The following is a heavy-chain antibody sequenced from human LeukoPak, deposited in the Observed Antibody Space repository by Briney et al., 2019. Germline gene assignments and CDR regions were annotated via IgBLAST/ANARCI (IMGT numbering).Heavy chain of an antibody. CDR3: ARDGHYYDSSGYYPY. J-gene: IGHJ4*02. CDR2: ISGSGGDT. CDR1: IFPFSNYG. D-gene: IGHD3-22*01. V-gene: IGHV3-23*01. Sequence: GGSLRLSCAVSIFPFSNYGMNWVRQAPGKGLEWVSTISGSGGDTFYADSVKGRFTISRDNSKNTVYLQMNSLRAEDTAVYYCARDGHYYDSSGYYPYWGQGTLVTVSS.